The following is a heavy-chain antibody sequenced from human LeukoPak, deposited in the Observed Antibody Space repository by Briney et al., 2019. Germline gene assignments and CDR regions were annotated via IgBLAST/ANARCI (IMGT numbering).Heavy chain of an antibody. CDR1: GFTFSSYS. D-gene: IGHD6-19*01. Sequence: GGSLRLSCAASGFTFSSYSMNWVRQAPGKGLEWVSSISSSSSYIHYADSVKGRFTISRDNAKNSLYLQMNSLRAEDTAVYYCARDRSRGSGWDFDYWGQGTLVTVSS. CDR3: ARDRSRGSGWDFDY. CDR2: ISSSSSYI. J-gene: IGHJ4*02. V-gene: IGHV3-21*01.